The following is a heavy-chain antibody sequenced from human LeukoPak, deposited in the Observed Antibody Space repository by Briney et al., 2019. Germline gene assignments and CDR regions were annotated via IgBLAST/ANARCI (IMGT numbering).Heavy chain of an antibody. D-gene: IGHD6-6*01. J-gene: IGHJ4*02. V-gene: IGHV4-39*01. CDR2: IYYSGST. CDR3: ASTDSSSSISLFDY. Sequence: SETLSLTCSVSGGSLSSSSYYWGWIRQPPGKGLEWIGSIYYSGSTYYNPSLKSRATISVDTSKNQFSLKLSSVTAADTAVYYCASTDSSSSISLFDYWGQGTLVTVSS. CDR1: GGSLSSSSYY.